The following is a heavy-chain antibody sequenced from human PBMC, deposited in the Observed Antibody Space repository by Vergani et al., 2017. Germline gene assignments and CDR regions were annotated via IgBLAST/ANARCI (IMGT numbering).Heavy chain of an antibody. D-gene: IGHD4-17*01. Sequence: EVQLVESGGGLVKPGGSLRLSCAASGFTFSSYSMNWVRQAPGKGLEWVSSISSSSRYIYHADSVKGRITISSTNAKTSLYLQMHSLIAEDTAVYYCAKDEGGYGGYPTTYFDYWGQGSLVTVSS. CDR3: AKDEGGYGGYPTTYFDY. J-gene: IGHJ4*02. V-gene: IGHV3-21*04. CDR2: ISSSSRYI. CDR1: GFTFSSYS.